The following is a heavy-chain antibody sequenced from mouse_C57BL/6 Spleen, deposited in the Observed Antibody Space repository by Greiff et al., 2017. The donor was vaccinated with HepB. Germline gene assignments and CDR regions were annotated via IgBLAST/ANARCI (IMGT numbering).Heavy chain of an antibody. D-gene: IGHD2-9*01. CDR2: IYPGDGDT. CDR3: ARGGAYYGYSFAY. Sequence: QVQLQQSGAELVKPGASVKISCKASGYAFSSYWMNWVKQRPGKGLEWIGQIYPGDGDTNSNGKFKGKATLTADKSSSTAYMQLSSLTSEDSAVYFCARGGAYYGYSFAYWGQGTLVTVSA. CDR1: GYAFSSYW. V-gene: IGHV1-80*01. J-gene: IGHJ3*01.